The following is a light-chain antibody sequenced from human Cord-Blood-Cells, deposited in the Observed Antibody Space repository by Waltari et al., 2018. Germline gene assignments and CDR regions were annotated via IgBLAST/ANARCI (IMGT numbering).Light chain of an antibody. CDR3: QQSYSTPYT. Sequence: DLQLTQSPSSLSASVADRVIITCRASQSISSYLNWYQQKPGKAPKLLIYAASSLHSGVPSRFSGSGSGTDFTLTISSLQPEDFATYYCQQSYSTPYTFGQGTKLEIK. V-gene: IGKV1-39*01. CDR1: QSISSY. J-gene: IGKJ2*01. CDR2: AAS.